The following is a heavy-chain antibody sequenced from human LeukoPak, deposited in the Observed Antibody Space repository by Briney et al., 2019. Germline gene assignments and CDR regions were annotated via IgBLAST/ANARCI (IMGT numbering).Heavy chain of an antibody. CDR2: ISYDGSNK. V-gene: IGHV3-30*18. CDR3: AKDCFPKGQQPALTFDY. Sequence: GGSLRLSCAASGFTFSSYGMHWVRQAPGKGLEWVAVISYDGSNKYYADSVKGRFTISRDNSKNTLYLQMNSLRAEDTAVYYCAKDCFPKGQQPALTFDYWGQGTLVTVSS. J-gene: IGHJ4*02. CDR1: GFTFSSYG. D-gene: IGHD6-13*01.